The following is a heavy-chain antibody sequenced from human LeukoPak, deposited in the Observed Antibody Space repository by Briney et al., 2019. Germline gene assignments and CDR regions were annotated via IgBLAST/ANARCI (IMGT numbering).Heavy chain of an antibody. CDR3: ARGPGSSWYLKDH. D-gene: IGHD6-13*01. CDR1: GGSVTSYY. CDR2: IYYSASS. Sequence: MPSETLSLTCTVSGGSVTSYYWSWIRQPPGKGLEWIGDIYYSASSNYNPSLNSRVTISVDTSKNQFSLKLSSVTAADTAVYYCARGPGSSWYLKDHWGQETLVTVSS. V-gene: IGHV4-59*02. J-gene: IGHJ4*02.